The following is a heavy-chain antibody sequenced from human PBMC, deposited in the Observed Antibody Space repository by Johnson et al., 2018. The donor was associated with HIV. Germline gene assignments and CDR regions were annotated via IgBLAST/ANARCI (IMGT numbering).Heavy chain of an antibody. V-gene: IGHV3-30*04. CDR1: GFTFSSYA. Sequence: VQLVESGGGVVQPGRSLRLSCAASGFTFSSYAMHWVRQAPGKGLEWVTVISYDGSNKYYADSVKGRFTISRDNYKNSLYLQMNSLRAEDTALYYCARVRYGGNSRSNAFDIWGQGTMVTVSS. CDR3: ARVRYGGNSRSNAFDI. CDR2: ISYDGSNK. D-gene: IGHD4-23*01. J-gene: IGHJ3*02.